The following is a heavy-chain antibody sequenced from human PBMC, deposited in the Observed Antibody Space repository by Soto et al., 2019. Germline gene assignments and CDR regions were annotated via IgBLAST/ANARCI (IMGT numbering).Heavy chain of an antibody. CDR3: AVSFTYYHDTSGYISFDD. V-gene: IGHV4-59*01. CDR1: GFSFEANA. J-gene: IGHJ4*02. Sequence: ETLSLTWPVSGFSFEANAWSWVRQAPDKGLEWIGYLYSFATTNSNPYLQSRVDISVATSKNQFSLNLSSLIDADTAVYYSAVSFTYYHDTSGYISFDDWGQGTQVTGSS. CDR2: LYSFATT. D-gene: IGHD3-22*01.